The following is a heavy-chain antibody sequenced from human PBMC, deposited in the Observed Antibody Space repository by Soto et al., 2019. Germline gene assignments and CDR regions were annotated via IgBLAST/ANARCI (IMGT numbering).Heavy chain of an antibody. J-gene: IGHJ6*02. CDR1: GYTFTAYH. Sequence: QVQLVQSGDEVKEPGDSVRVSCEASGYTFTAYHIHWVRQAPGHGLEWMGWINPKFGDTTYAQDFQGRVSMTRDMSISTVYMELSRLTSDDTAIYYCARNMDYYYGRGSGNGHGVWGQGTTVTVFS. D-gene: IGHD3-10*02. V-gene: IGHV1-2*02. CDR2: INPKFGDT. CDR3: ARNMDYYYGRGSGNGHGV.